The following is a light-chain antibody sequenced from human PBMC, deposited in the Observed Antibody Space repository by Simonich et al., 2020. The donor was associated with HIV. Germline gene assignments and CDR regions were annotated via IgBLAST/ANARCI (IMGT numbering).Light chain of an antibody. CDR2: DDS. CDR1: NIGSKS. Sequence: SYALTQPPSVSVAPGKTARITCGGNNIGSKSVHWYQQKPGQAPVLVVYDDSDRPSGVPGRFSGSNSGNTATLTISRVEAGDEADYYCQVWDRSSDHWVFGGGTKLTVL. V-gene: IGLV3-21*03. CDR3: QVWDRSSDHWV. J-gene: IGLJ3*02.